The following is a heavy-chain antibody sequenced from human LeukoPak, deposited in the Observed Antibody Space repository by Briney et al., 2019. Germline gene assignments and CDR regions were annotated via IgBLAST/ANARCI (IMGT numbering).Heavy chain of an antibody. CDR2: ISDSGGRT. Sequence: GGSLRLSCAASGFAFSIYAMNGVREAPGKGLEGVSAISDSGGRTYYTDSARGRFTISRDNSKNMVYLQMNSLRAEDTAVYYCAKDSSSGRITIFGVIITYFDDWGQGTLVTASS. CDR1: GFAFSIYA. V-gene: IGHV3-23*01. D-gene: IGHD3-3*01. J-gene: IGHJ4*02. CDR3: AKDSSSGRITIFGVIITYFDD.